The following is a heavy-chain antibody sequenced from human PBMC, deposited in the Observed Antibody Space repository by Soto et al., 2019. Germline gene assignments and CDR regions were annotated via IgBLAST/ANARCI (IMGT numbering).Heavy chain of an antibody. CDR2: IIGDGLYT. Sequence: EVQLVESGGGLVQPGGSLILSCAASGFTFSNYWMVWVRQAPRKGLVWVSRIIGDGLYTTYADSVKGRFTISRDNAKNTVYLQINSLTVEDTGVYYCARGILGSGTANDHWGQGTLVTVSS. CDR1: GFTFSNYW. CDR3: ARGILGSGTANDH. J-gene: IGHJ4*02. V-gene: IGHV3-74*03. D-gene: IGHD3-10*01.